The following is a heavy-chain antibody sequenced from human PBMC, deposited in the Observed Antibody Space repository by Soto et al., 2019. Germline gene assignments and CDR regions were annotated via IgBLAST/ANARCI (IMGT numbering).Heavy chain of an antibody. V-gene: IGHV3-23*01. CDR3: AKAPYSGGWSYYFDY. Sequence: PGGSLRLSCAASEFTFSIYAMTWVRQAPGKGLGWVSSFSGTGGSTYYADSAKGRFTISRDNSKNTLYLQMNSLRAEDTAIYYCAKAPYSGGWSYYFDYWGPGTLVTVSS. CDR1: EFTFSIYA. J-gene: IGHJ4*02. CDR2: FSGTGGST. D-gene: IGHD6-19*01.